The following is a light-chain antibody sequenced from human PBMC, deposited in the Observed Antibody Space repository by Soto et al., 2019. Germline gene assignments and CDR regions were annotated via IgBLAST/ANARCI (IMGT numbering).Light chain of an antibody. V-gene: IGLV7-46*01. CDR1: TGAVTSNHH. CDR3: LLSYNAARV. CDR2: XXX. Sequence: QAVVTQEPSLTVSPGGTVTLTCGSSTGAVTSNHHPYWFQQKAGQAPRTLVXXXXXXXXXXPXXXXXXLLGDKAALTLSGAXXXXXSQYYCLLSYNAARVFGGGTQLTVL. J-gene: IGLJ2*01.